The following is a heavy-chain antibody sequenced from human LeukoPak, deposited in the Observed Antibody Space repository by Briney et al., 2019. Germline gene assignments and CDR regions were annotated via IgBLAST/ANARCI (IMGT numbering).Heavy chain of an antibody. J-gene: IGHJ4*02. CDR2: IWSDVTNQ. D-gene: IGHD4-11*01. V-gene: IGHV3-33*03. Sequence: GGCLRLSCAVAGFTFSHYGMHRVRQAPGQGREWVAVIWSDVTNQFYANSVKGRFTISRDESGNTVYLQMNSLRPEDTGVYYCAKDAQRGFDYSNSLEYWGQGTPVTVST. CDR3: AKDAQRGFDYSNSLEY. CDR1: GFTFSHYG.